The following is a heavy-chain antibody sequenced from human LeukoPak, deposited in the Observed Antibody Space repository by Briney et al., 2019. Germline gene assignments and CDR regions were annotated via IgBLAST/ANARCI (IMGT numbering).Heavy chain of an antibody. V-gene: IGHV3-21*01. D-gene: IGHD6-19*01. J-gene: IGHJ4*02. CDR1: GFTFSSYS. CDR3: ARVAGYSSGWLKY. Sequence: VGSLRLSCAASGFTFSSYSMNWVRQAPGKGLEWVSHISSSSSYIYYADSVKGRFTISRDNAKNSLYLQMNSLRAEDTAVYYCARVAGYSSGWLKYWGQGTLVTVSS. CDR2: ISSSSSYI.